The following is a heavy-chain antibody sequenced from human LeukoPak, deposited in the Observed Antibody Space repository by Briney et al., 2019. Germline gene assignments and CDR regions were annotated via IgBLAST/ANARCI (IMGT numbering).Heavy chain of an antibody. CDR3: ARDRDSSGYVDAFDI. V-gene: IGHV3-20*04. CDR1: GFTFDDYG. D-gene: IGHD3-22*01. J-gene: IGHJ3*02. Sequence: GGSLRLSCAASGFTFDDYGMSWVRQAPGKGLEWVSGINWNGGSTGYADSVKGRFTISRDNAKNSLYLQMNSLRAEDTAVYYCARDRDSSGYVDAFDIWGQGTMVTVSS. CDR2: INWNGGST.